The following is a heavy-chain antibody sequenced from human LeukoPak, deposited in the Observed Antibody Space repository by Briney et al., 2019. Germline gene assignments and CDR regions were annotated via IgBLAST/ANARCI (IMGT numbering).Heavy chain of an antibody. CDR1: GYTFRNYG. CDR3: ARGTGHYYYYYMDV. Sequence: ASVKVSCKTSGYTFRNYGITWVRQAPGQGLEWMGWMNPNSGNTGYAQKFQGRVTMTRNTSISTAYMELSSLRSEDTAVYYCARGTGHYYYYYMDVWGKGTTVTVSS. CDR2: MNPNSGNT. V-gene: IGHV1-8*02. J-gene: IGHJ6*03. D-gene: IGHD3-9*01.